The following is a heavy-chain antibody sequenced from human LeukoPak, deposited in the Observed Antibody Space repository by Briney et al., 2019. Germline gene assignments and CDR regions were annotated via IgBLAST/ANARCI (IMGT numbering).Heavy chain of an antibody. CDR1: GYTFSGFY. D-gene: IGHD4-17*01. V-gene: IGHV1-2*02. CDR2: INPNSGVT. Sequence: HADSVTVSCKASGYTFSGFYIHWVRQAPGQGLEWMGWINPNSGVTNYAQKLQGRVTITRDKSIDTAYMQLSRLRSDATAVYYCAKDRYADYEAPFHYYMDAWGRGTTVTVSS. J-gene: IGHJ6*03. CDR3: AKDRYADYEAPFHYYMDA.